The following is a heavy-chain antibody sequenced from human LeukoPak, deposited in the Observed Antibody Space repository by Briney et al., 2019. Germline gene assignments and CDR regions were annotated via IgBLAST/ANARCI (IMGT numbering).Heavy chain of an antibody. J-gene: IGHJ4*02. V-gene: IGHV4-34*01. D-gene: IGHD6-13*01. CDR1: GGSFSGYY. Sequence: SETLSLTCAVYGGSFSGYYWSWIRQPPGKGLEWIGEINHSGSTNYNPSLKRRVTISVDTSKNQFSLKLSSVTAADTAVYYCARGQGSSSWYRYWGQGTLVTVSS. CDR3: ARGQGSSSWYRY. CDR2: INHSGST.